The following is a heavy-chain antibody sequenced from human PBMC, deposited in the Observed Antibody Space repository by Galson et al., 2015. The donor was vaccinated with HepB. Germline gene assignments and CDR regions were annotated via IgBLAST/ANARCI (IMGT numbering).Heavy chain of an antibody. J-gene: IGHJ4*02. V-gene: IGHV1-2*02. CDR3: ARGGRPRRTIFEVTKRPPLDY. D-gene: IGHD3-3*01. CDR1: GYTFSDYY. CDR2: INPNSGGT. Sequence: SVKVSCKASGYTFSDYYIHWVRQAPGQGLEWMGWINPNSGGTASAQKFRGRVTMTRGTSISTAYMELTRPTSDDTAVYYCARGGRPRRTIFEVTKRPPLDYWGQGTLITVSS.